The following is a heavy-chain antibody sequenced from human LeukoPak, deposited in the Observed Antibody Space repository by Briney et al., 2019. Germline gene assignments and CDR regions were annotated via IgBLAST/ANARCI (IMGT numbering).Heavy chain of an antibody. V-gene: IGHV3-7*03. J-gene: IGHJ4*02. CDR2: IKEDESEK. Sequence: GGSLRLSCAGSGLTLSRSWMSWVRQAPGKGLQWVANIKEDESEKDYVDSVKGRFTISRDDAKNTLYLQMNSLRVEDTAIYYCAKATIEQWLVKVDSFDSWGQGSLVTISS. D-gene: IGHD6-19*01. CDR3: AKATIEQWLVKVDSFDS. CDR1: GLTLSRSW.